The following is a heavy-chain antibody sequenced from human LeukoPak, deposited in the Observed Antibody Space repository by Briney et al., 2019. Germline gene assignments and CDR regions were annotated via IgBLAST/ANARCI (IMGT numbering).Heavy chain of an antibody. Sequence: PGGSLRLSCAASGFTFDDYGMSWVRQAPGKGLEWVSGINWNGGSTGYADSVKGRFTISRDNAKNSLYLQMNSLRAEDTALYHCARSLGKRYGNWFDPRGQGTLVTVSS. CDR2: INWNGGST. V-gene: IGHV3-20*01. D-gene: IGHD4-17*01. J-gene: IGHJ5*02. CDR1: GFTFDDYG. CDR3: ARSLGKRYGNWFDP.